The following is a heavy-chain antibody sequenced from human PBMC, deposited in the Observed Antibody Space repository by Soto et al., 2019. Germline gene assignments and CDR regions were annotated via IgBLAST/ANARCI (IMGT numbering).Heavy chain of an antibody. CDR3: ARGRYSSSWSWFDP. CDR1: GGSFSGYY. CDR2: INHSGST. D-gene: IGHD6-13*01. V-gene: IGHV4-34*01. Sequence: QVQLQQWGAGLLKPSETLSLTCAVYGGSFSGYYWSWIRQPPGKGLEWIGEINHSGSTNYNPSLKSRVTISVDTSKNQYSLKLSSVPAADTAVYYCARGRYSSSWSWFDPWGQGTLVTVSS. J-gene: IGHJ5*02.